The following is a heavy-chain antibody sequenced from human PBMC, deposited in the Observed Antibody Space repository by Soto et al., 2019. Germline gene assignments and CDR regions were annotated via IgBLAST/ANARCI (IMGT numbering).Heavy chain of an antibody. CDR1: GFSFSSYW. V-gene: IGHV3-74*01. CDR2: INSDGSRT. CDR3: AGGQAYYCMDA. Sequence: EVQLVESGGGLVQPGGSLRLSCAASGFSFSSYWMHWVRQAPGKGRVWVSRINSDGSRTSYADSVKGRCTISSDNVKNPLSRQMTGKTAEHTAAYYCAGGQAYYCMDAWSHGTMVTVSS. J-gene: IGHJ6*02.